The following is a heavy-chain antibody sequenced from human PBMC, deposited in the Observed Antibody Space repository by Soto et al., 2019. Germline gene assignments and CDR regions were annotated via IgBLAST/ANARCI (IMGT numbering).Heavy chain of an antibody. CDR2: IYYSGST. CDR3: ARGVDYGGSSHYFDY. Sequence: QVQLQELGPGLVKPWETLSLTCTVSGASINSHYWSWIRQPPGKGLEWIGYIYYSGSTNYNPSLKSRYTTSVDTSKNQYSLELNYVTAADTAVYYCARGVDYGGSSHYFDYWGQGSLVAVSS. V-gene: IGHV4-59*11. CDR1: GASINSHY. D-gene: IGHD2-15*01. J-gene: IGHJ4*02.